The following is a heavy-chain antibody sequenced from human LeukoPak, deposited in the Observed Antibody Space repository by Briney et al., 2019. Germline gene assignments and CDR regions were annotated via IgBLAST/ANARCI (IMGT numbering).Heavy chain of an antibody. V-gene: IGHV1-3*01. Sequence: ASVKVSCKASGYTFTSYAMHWVRQAPGQRLEWMGWINAGNGNTKYSQKFQGRVTITRDTSASTAYMELSSLRSEDTAVYYCARGGGYSGSGAYYYYYGRDVGGKGPTVTVSS. CDR1: GYTFTSYA. CDR2: INAGNGNT. D-gene: IGHD6-13*01. CDR3: ARGGGYSGSGAYYYYYGRDV. J-gene: IGHJ6*04.